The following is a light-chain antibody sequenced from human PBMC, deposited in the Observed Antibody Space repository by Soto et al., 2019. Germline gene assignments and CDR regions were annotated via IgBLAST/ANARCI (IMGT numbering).Light chain of an antibody. CDR3: CSYGGAYTFVI. Sequence: NFMLTQPHSVSESPGKTVTISCTRSSGDIAYNYVQWFQQRPGSAPTTVIYKDNQRPSGVPDRFSGSIDSSSNSASLTISGLQAEDEADYFCCSYGGAYTFVIFGGGTKLTVL. V-gene: IGLV6-57*04. J-gene: IGLJ2*01. CDR1: SGDIAYNY. CDR2: KDN.